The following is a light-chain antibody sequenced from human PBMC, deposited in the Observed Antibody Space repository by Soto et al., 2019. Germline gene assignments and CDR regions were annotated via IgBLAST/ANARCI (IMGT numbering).Light chain of an antibody. CDR3: QQSSNWPPIT. CDR2: DAS. V-gene: IGKV3-11*01. CDR1: RSVSSN. J-gene: IGKJ5*01. Sequence: EIVMTQSPATLSVSPGGRAPPPCRPSRSVSSNLAWYQQKPGQAPRLLIYDASNRATGIPARFSGSGSGTDFTLTISSLEPEDFAVYYCQQSSNWPPITFGQGTRLEIK.